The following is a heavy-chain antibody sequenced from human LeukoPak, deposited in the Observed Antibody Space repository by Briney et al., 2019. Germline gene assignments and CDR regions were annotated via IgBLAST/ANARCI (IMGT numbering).Heavy chain of an antibody. CDR2: ISYDGSNK. V-gene: IGHV3-30*18. CDR3: AKDRHVGSGKGVLDY. Sequence: SGGSLRLSCAASGFTFSSYGMHWVRQAPGKGLEWVAVISYDGSNKYYADSVKGRFTISRDNSKNTLYLQMNSLRAEDTAVYYCAKDRHVGSGKGVLDYWGQGTLVTVSS. J-gene: IGHJ4*02. CDR1: GFTFSSYG. D-gene: IGHD4-23*01.